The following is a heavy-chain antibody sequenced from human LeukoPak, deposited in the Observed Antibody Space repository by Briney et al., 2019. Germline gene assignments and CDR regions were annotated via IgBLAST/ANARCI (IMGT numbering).Heavy chain of an antibody. CDR1: GFTFSHYW. V-gene: IGHV3-7*05. J-gene: IGHJ4*02. Sequence: GGSLRLSCVASGFTFSHYWMSWVRHAPGKGLEWVANIKQDGTEKNYVDSVRGRFTISRDNTKNSLYLQMNSLRVEDTAVYYCARDLEYWGQGALVTVSS. CDR2: IKQDGTEK. CDR3: ARDLEY.